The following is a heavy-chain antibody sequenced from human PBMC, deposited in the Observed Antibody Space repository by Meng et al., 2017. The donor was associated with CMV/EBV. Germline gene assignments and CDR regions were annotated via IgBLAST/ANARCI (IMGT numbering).Heavy chain of an antibody. J-gene: IGHJ6*02. CDR2: ISSTSSYI. CDR1: GFSFSSYS. V-gene: IGHV3-21*04. D-gene: IGHD2-15*01. CDR3: AKDVSREFRWWFPFYYYGMDV. Sequence: GGSLRLSCAASGFSFSSYSMNWVRQAPGKGLEWVSSISSTSSYIYYADSVKGRFTVSRDNAKNSLYLQMNSLRAEDTALYYCAKDVSREFRWWFPFYYYGMDVWGQGTTVTVSS.